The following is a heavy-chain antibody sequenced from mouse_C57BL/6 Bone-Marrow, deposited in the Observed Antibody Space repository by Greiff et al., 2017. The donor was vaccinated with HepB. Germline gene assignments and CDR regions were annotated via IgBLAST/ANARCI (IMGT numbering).Heavy chain of an antibody. CDR2: IHPNSGST. V-gene: IGHV1-64*01. J-gene: IGHJ4*01. Sequence: QVHVKQSGAELVKPGASVKLSCKASGYTFTSYWMHWVKQRPGQGLEWIGMIHPNSGSTNYNEKFKSKATLTVDKSSSTAYMQLSSLTSEDSAVYYCARELRDAMDYWGQGTSVTVSS. D-gene: IGHD2-12*01. CDR1: GYTFTSYW. CDR3: ARELRDAMDY.